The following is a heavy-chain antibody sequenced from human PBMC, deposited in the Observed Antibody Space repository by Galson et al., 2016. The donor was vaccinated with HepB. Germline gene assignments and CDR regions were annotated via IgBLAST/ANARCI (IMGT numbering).Heavy chain of an antibody. J-gene: IGHJ4*02. Sequence: SLRLSCAVSAGTFKNYAMNWVRQAPGKGLGWVAAISGSGGRTSYEDSVRGRFTISRDNSKNTLFLRMNSVGVEDTDVYFCAKSGFFGELDKWGQGTGVVVSS. V-gene: IGHV3-23*01. CDR1: AGTFKNYA. D-gene: IGHD3-10*01. CDR3: AKSGFFGELDK. CDR2: ISGSGGRT.